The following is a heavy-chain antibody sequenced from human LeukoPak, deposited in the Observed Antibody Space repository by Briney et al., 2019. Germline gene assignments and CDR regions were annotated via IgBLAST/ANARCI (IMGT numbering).Heavy chain of an antibody. D-gene: IGHD6-13*01. CDR2: IYYSGST. Sequence: SETLSLTCTVSGGSISSYYWSWIRQPPGKGLEWIGYIYYSGSTNYNPSLKSRVTISVDTSKNQFSLKLSSVTAADTAVYYCARVTWKAGYSSSWYYFDYWGQGILVTVSS. V-gene: IGHV4-59*01. J-gene: IGHJ4*02. CDR1: GGSISSYY. CDR3: ARVTWKAGYSSSWYYFDY.